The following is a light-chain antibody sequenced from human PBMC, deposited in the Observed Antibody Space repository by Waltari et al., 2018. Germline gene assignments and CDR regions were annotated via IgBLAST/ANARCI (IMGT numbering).Light chain of an antibody. CDR3: LQRSLWPWT. Sequence: IVLTQSPATLSLSPGERATLSCRASQTVSTYLAWFQQNPGQTPRLLIYDASDRAPGIPARFSGSGSGTDFSLTISSLEPEDFAVYYCLQRSLWPWTFGQGTKVAVK. V-gene: IGKV3-11*01. CDR1: QTVSTY. J-gene: IGKJ1*01. CDR2: DAS.